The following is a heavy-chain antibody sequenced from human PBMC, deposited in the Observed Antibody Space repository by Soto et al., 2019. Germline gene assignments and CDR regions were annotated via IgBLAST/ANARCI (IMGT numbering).Heavy chain of an antibody. V-gene: IGHV3-23*01. Sequence: EVQLLESGGGLVQPGGSLRLSCAASGFTLGTYVMTWVRQAPGKGLEWVSAISGSGGSTNYADPVKGRFTISRDNTKNTLYLQMNSLRVEDTAVYYCAKDRKGSYCSGGTCCSFDYWGQGTLVTVPS. J-gene: IGHJ4*02. CDR2: ISGSGGST. CDR1: GFTLGTYV. CDR3: AKDRKGSYCSGGTCCSFDY. D-gene: IGHD2-15*01.